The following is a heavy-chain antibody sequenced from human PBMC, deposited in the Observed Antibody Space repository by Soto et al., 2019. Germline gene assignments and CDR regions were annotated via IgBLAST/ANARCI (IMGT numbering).Heavy chain of an antibody. J-gene: IGHJ3*02. D-gene: IGHD3-10*01. Sequence: QITLKASGPTLVKPTQTLTLTCTFSGFSLSTSGVGVGCIRQPPGKALEWLALIYWDYDKRYSPSLKSRLTITKDPSNNQVVLTMTNMDPVDTATYYCAHLGSGDAFDICGQGTMLTVSS. V-gene: IGHV2-5*02. CDR1: GFSLSTSGVG. CDR2: IYWDYDK. CDR3: AHLGSGDAFDI.